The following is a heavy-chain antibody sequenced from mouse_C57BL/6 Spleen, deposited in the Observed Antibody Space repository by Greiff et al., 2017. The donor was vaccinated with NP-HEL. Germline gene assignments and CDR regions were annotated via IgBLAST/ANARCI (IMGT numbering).Heavy chain of an antibody. J-gene: IGHJ4*01. V-gene: IGHV14-3*01. CDR2: IDPANGNT. CDR3: ARGTTVVADAMDY. CDR1: GFNIKNTY. D-gene: IGHD1-1*01. Sequence: VQLKESVAELVRPGASVKLSCTASGFNIKNTYMHWVKQRPEQGLEWIGRIDPANGNTKYAPKFQGKATITADTSSNTAYLQLSSLTSEDTAIYYCARGTTVVADAMDYWGQGTSVTVSS.